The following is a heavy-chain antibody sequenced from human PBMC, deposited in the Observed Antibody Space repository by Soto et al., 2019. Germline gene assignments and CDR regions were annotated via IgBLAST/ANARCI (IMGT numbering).Heavy chain of an antibody. CDR3: ASIPMVRGPSDY. Sequence: EVQLVESGGGLVQPGGSLRLSCAASGFSFSSNWMHWVRQAPGKGLVWVARINGDGSTTQYADSVQGRFTISRDNTDNTLHLRMNRLRADDTAVYYCASIPMVRGPSDYWGQGALVTVSS. D-gene: IGHD3-10*01. V-gene: IGHV3-74*02. J-gene: IGHJ4*02. CDR2: INGDGSTT. CDR1: GFSFSSNW.